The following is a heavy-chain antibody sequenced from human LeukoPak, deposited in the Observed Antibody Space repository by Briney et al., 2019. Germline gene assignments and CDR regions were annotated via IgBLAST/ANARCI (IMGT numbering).Heavy chain of an antibody. CDR1: GGSVSSGSYY. CDR2: VYYSGST. Sequence: PSETLSLTCSVSGGSVSSGSYYWSWIRQPPGKGLEWIGHVYYSGSTNYNPSLKSRVTISVDTSKNQFSLKLNSVTAADTAVYYCARDTFWSGYPDGMDVWSQGTTVTVSS. D-gene: IGHD3-3*01. CDR3: ARDTFWSGYPDGMDV. V-gene: IGHV4-61*01. J-gene: IGHJ6*02.